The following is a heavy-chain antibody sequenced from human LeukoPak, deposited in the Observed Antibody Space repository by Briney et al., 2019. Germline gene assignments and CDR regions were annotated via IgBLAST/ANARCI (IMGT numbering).Heavy chain of an antibody. CDR1: VGTFSSYA. V-gene: IGHV1-69*13. J-gene: IGHJ6*03. CDR2: IIPIFGTA. Sequence: SVKVSCKASVGTFSSYAFSWVRQAPGQGLEWMGGIIPIFGTANYLQKFQGRVTITADEYTSTAYMELSSLRSEDTAVYYCARSDIVVVPAYYMDVWGKGTTVTVSS. CDR3: ARSDIVVVPAYYMDV. D-gene: IGHD2-2*01.